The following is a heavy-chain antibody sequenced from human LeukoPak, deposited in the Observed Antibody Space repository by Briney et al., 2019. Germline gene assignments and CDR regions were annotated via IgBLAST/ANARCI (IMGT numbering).Heavy chain of an antibody. V-gene: IGHV3-23*01. J-gene: IGHJ5*01. Sequence: PGGSLRLSCAASGFTFSSYAMSWVRQAPGKGLEWVSGISSSGGTTYYADSVKGPFTISRDNSKNTLYLQMNSLRAEDTAIYYCATRGSSWWFDSWGQGALVTVSS. CDR2: ISSSGGTT. D-gene: IGHD6-13*01. CDR3: ATRGSSWWFDS. CDR1: GFTFSSYA.